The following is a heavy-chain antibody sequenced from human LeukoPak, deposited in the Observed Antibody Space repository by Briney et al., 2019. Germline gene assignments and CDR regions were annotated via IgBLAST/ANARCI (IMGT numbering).Heavy chain of an antibody. D-gene: IGHD6-13*01. CDR2: ISYDGSNR. Sequence: GGSLRLSCAASGFTFSSYAMHWVRQAPGKGLEWVAAISYDGSNRYYADSVKGRFTISRDNSKNTLYLQMNSLRTEDTAVYYCVRLTAAGRRTDFDYWGQGTLVTVSS. CDR3: VRLTAAGRRTDFDY. V-gene: IGHV3-30*04. CDR1: GFTFSSYA. J-gene: IGHJ4*02.